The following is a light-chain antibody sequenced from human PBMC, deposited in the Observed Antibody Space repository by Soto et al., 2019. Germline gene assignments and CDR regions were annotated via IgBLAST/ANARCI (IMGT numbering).Light chain of an antibody. V-gene: IGKV2-30*01. CDR1: QSLVYSDGNTY. Sequence: DVVLTQSPLSLPVTLGQPASISCRSSQSLVYSDGNTYLNWFQQRPGQSPRRLIYHVSNRDSGVPDRFSGSGSGTDFTLKISRVEAEDVGVYFCMQGSPWPPTFGQGTKVEIK. J-gene: IGKJ1*01. CDR3: MQGSPWPPT. CDR2: HVS.